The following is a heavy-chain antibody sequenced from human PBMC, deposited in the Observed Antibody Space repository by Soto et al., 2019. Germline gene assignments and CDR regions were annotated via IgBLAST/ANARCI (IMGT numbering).Heavy chain of an antibody. Sequence: GASVKVSCKASVYTFTSYGISWVRQAPGQRLEWMGWISAYNGNTNYAQKLQGRVTMTTDTSTNTAYMELRSLRSDDTAVYYCARDFWDSGSDYWSQGTLVTVSS. CDR1: VYTFTSYG. CDR3: ARDFWDSGSDY. V-gene: IGHV1-18*01. J-gene: IGHJ4*02. CDR2: ISAYNGNT. D-gene: IGHD3-10*01.